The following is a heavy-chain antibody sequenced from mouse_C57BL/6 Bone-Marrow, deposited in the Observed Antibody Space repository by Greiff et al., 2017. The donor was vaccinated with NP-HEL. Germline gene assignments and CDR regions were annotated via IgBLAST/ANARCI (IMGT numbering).Heavy chain of an antibody. J-gene: IGHJ4*01. D-gene: IGHD2-4*01. V-gene: IGHV1-78*01. Sequence: VQRVESDAELVKPGASVKISCKVSGYTFTDHTIHWMKQRPEQGLEWIGYIYPRDGSTKYNEKFKGKATLTADKSSSTAYMQLNSLTSEDSAVYFCARKKEDYDEDAMDDWGQGTSVTVSS. CDR1: GYTFTDHT. CDR3: ARKKEDYDEDAMDD. CDR2: IYPRDGST.